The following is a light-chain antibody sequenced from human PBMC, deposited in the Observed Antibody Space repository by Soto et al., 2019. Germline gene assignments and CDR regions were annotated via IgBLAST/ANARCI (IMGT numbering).Light chain of an antibody. J-gene: IGKJ1*01. CDR3: QQYYSTPLT. CDR2: WAS. Sequence: DIVMTQSPDSLAVSLGERATINCKSSQSVLYTSNNKSYLAWYQQRPGQPPKLLFYWASTRESGVPDRFRGSGSGTDFTLTISSLQAEDVAIYYCQQYYSTPLTFGQGTKVEIK. V-gene: IGKV4-1*01. CDR1: QSVLYTSNNKSY.